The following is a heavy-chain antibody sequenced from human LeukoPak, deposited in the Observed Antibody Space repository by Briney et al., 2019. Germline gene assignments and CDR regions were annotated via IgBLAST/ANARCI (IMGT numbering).Heavy chain of an antibody. Sequence: PSETLSLTCTVSGGSISSSSYYWGWIRQPPGKGLEWIGSIYYSGSTYYNPSLKSRVTISADTSKNQFSLKLSSVTAADTAVYYCAGVLRYFDWLFPFDYWGQGTLVTVSS. CDR2: IYYSGST. V-gene: IGHV4-39*07. J-gene: IGHJ4*02. CDR1: GGSISSSSYY. CDR3: AGVLRYFDWLFPFDY. D-gene: IGHD3-9*01.